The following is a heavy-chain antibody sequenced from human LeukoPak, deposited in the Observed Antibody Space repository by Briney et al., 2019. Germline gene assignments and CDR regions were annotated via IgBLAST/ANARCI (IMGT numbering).Heavy chain of an antibody. D-gene: IGHD6-19*01. CDR2: ISSAGDVT. J-gene: IGHJ4*02. Sequence: GGSLRLSCAASGFTFSGHSMSWVRQAPGKGLEWVSAISSAGDVTFYADSVKGRFIVSRDQSNNILSLQMSSLRAEDTALYFCAKHRAPVPGSHPKNPTAYFEDWGKGTLVTVSS. CDR1: GFTFSGHS. V-gene: IGHV3-23*01. CDR3: AKHRAPVPGSHPKNPTAYFED.